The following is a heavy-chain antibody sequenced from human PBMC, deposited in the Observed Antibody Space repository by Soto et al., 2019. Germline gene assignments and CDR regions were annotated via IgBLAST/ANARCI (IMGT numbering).Heavy chain of an antibody. Sequence: SVKVSCKASGGTFSNYPISWVRQAPGQGLEWMGGIIPVFGTVNYAQKFHGRVTITADKSRGTAYMQLSSLSSEDTLVYYCARYYYDGRVSYSCYFDLWGRVALVTDSS. CDR1: GGTFSNYP. D-gene: IGHD3-22*01. CDR3: ARYYYDGRVSYSCYFDL. J-gene: IGHJ2*01. V-gene: IGHV1-69*06. CDR2: IIPVFGTV.